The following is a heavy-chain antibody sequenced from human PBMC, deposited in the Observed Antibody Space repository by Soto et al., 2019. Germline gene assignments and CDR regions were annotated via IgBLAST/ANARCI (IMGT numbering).Heavy chain of an antibody. CDR1: GFTFSSYA. CDR3: AKDFGGRAAGRGVYFDY. V-gene: IGHV3-23*01. Sequence: GGSLRLSCAASGFTFSSYAMSWVRQAPGKGLEWVSAISGSGGSTYYADSVKGRFTISRDNSKNTLYLQMNSLRAEDTAVYYCAKDFGGRAAGRGVYFDYWGQGTLVTVSS. J-gene: IGHJ4*02. CDR2: ISGSGGST. D-gene: IGHD6-13*01.